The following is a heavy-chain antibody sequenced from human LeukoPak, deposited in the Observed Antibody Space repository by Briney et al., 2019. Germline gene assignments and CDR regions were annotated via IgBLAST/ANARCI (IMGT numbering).Heavy chain of an antibody. J-gene: IGHJ4*02. CDR3: ARVSSLIAVAGTFDY. D-gene: IGHD6-19*01. CDR1: GFTFSSYW. Sequence: GGSLRLSCAASGFTFSSYWMSWVRQAPGKGLEWEANIKQDGSEKYYVDSVKGRFTISRDNAKNSLYLQMNSLRAEDTAVYYCARVSSLIAVAGTFDYWGQGTLVTVSS. CDR2: IKQDGSEK. V-gene: IGHV3-7*01.